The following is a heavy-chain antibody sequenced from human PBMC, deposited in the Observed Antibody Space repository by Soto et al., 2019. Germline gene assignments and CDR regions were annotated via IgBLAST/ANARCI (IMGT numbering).Heavy chain of an antibody. J-gene: IGHJ4*02. Sequence: PGGSLRLSCAASGFTFSSYAMSWVRQAPGKGLEWVSAISGSGGSTYYADSVKGRFTISRDNSKNTLYLQMNSLRAEDTAVYYCAKEIRARTFIAVRTRAFDYWGQGTLVTVSS. CDR2: ISGSGGST. CDR1: GFTFSSYA. D-gene: IGHD6-19*01. CDR3: AKEIRARTFIAVRTRAFDY. V-gene: IGHV3-23*01.